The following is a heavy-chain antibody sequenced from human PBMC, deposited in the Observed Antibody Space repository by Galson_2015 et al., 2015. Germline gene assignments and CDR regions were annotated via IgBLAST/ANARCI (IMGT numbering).Heavy chain of an antibody. J-gene: IGHJ4*02. D-gene: IGHD6-19*01. Sequence: AIIGTGVETYYADSVKGRFTISRDNSKNTLYLQMNSLRAEDTAIYYCAKKQVGSGWSRGQFDHWGQGTLVTVSS. CDR3: AKKQVGSGWSRGQFDH. V-gene: IGHV3-23*01. CDR2: IIGTGVET.